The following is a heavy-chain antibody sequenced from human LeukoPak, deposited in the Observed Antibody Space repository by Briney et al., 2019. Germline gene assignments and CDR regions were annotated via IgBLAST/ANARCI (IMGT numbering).Heavy chain of an antibody. D-gene: IGHD3-22*01. CDR3: ARGPRAYDYDNQLLYYMDV. J-gene: IGHJ6*03. CDR2: INPNSGGT. CDR1: GYTFTGYY. Sequence: ASVKVSCKASGYTFTGYYMHWVRQAPGQGLEWMGWINPNSGGTNYAQKFHGRVTMTRDTSISTAYMELSRLRSDDTAVYYCARGPRAYDYDNQLLYYMDVWGKGTTVTVSS. V-gene: IGHV1-2*02.